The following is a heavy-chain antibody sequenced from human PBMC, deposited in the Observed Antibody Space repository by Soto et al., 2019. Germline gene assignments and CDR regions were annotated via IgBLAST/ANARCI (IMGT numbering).Heavy chain of an antibody. D-gene: IGHD3-22*01. CDR3: VRGGYSYDSSGAFDY. V-gene: IGHV3-74*01. CDR2: INGVGKTR. J-gene: IGHJ4*02. CDR1: GFTFDGYW. Sequence: EVQLVESGGGLVQPGGSPRLSCTASGFTFDGYWMHWVRQGPGEGLVWVSRINGVGKTRDYADSVKGRFTISRDNVKNTLFLQMSSLRADDTAFYYCVRGGYSYDSSGAFDYWGLGTLVTVSS.